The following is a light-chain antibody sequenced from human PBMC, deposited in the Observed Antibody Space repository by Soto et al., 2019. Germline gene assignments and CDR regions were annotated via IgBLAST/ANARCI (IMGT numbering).Light chain of an antibody. CDR2: GAS. CDR1: PSVRNSY. CDR3: QQYGSSQWT. Sequence: ENVLTQSPGTLSLSPGERATLSCRASPSVRNSYLAWYQQKPGQAPRLLIYGASSRATGIADKFSGSGSGTDFTLTISRLEPEDFAEYYCQQYGSSQWTFGLGAKVERK. J-gene: IGKJ1*01. V-gene: IGKV3-20*01.